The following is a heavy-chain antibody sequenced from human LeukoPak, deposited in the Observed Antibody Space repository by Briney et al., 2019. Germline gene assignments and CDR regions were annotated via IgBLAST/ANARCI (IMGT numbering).Heavy chain of an antibody. CDR3: ARGVAQWELDNFDY. CDR2: IYYSGST. J-gene: IGHJ4*02. CDR1: GGSISSSSYY. D-gene: IGHD1-26*01. V-gene: IGHV4-39*07. Sequence: SETLSLTCTVSGGSISSSSYYWGWIRQPPGKGLEWIGSIYYSGSTYYNPSLKSRVTISVDTSKNQFSLKLSSVTAADTAVYYCARGVAQWELDNFDYWGQGTLVTVSS.